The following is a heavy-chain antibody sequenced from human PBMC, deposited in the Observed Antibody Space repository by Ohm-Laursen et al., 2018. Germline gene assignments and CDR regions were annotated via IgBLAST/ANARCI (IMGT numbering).Heavy chain of an antibody. J-gene: IGHJ3*02. CDR2: IYWNDDK. CDR1: GFSLSTSGVG. CDR3: ARGYSSGWLNVLDAFDI. D-gene: IGHD6-19*01. V-gene: IGHV2-5*01. Sequence: ATQTLTLTSTFSGFSLSTSGVGVGWIRQPPGKALEWLALIYWNDDKRYSPSLKSRLTITKDTSKNQVVLTMTNMDPVDTATYYCARGYSSGWLNVLDAFDIWGQGTMVTVSS.